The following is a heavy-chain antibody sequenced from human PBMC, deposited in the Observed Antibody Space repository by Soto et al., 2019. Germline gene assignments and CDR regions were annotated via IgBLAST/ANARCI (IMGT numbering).Heavy chain of an antibody. V-gene: IGHV4-31*03. Sequence: SETLSLTCTVSGGSISSGGYYWSWIRQHPGKGLEWIGYIYHSGTTYYNPSLKSRLIISVDTSKNQFSLNLSSVTAADTAVYYCARVIKYYDQYYFDYWGQGTLVTVS. D-gene: IGHD3-22*01. CDR2: IYHSGTT. J-gene: IGHJ4*02. CDR3: ARVIKYYDQYYFDY. CDR1: GGSISSGGYY.